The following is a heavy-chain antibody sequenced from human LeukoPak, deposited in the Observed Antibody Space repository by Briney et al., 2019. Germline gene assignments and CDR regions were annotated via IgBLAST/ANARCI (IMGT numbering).Heavy chain of an antibody. J-gene: IGHJ4*02. CDR3: ARHNHGYDWDY. CDR1: GFSFSSYW. CDR2: IKQDGSEK. D-gene: IGHD5-12*01. V-gene: IGHV3-7*01. Sequence: GGSLRLSCAASGFSFSSYWMTWVRQAPGKGLEWVANIKQDGSEKYYVDSVKGRFTISRDNTKNTLYLQMNSLRSEDTAVYYCARHNHGYDWDYWGQGTLVTVSS.